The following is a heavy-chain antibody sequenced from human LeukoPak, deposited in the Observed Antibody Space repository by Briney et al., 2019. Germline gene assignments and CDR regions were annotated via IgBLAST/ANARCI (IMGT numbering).Heavy chain of an antibody. V-gene: IGHV4-4*07. D-gene: IGHD3-10*01. Sequence: SETLSLTCTVSGGSLSSYYWSWIRQPAGKGLEWIGRIYTSGSTNYNPSLKSRVTISVDTSKNQFSLRLSSVTAADTAVYYCARAPSETYYYGSGSPYYYYYGMDVWGQGTTVTVSS. CDR1: GGSLSSYY. CDR2: IYTSGST. J-gene: IGHJ6*02. CDR3: ARAPSETYYYGSGSPYYYYYGMDV.